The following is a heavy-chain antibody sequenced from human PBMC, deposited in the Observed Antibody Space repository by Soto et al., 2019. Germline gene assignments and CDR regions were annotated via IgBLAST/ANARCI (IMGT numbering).Heavy chain of an antibody. Sequence: SVKVSCKASGGTFSSYAISWVRQAPGQGLEWMGGIIPIFGTANYAQKFQGRVTITADESTSTAYMELSSLRSEDTAVYYCARQYSSGWPSFDPGGQGTLVTVSS. CDR1: GGTFSSYA. J-gene: IGHJ5*02. CDR2: IIPIFGTA. V-gene: IGHV1-69*13. CDR3: ARQYSSGWPSFDP. D-gene: IGHD6-19*01.